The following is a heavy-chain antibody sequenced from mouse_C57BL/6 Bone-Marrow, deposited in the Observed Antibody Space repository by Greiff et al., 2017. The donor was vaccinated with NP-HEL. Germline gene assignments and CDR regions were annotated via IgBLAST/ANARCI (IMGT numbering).Heavy chain of an antibody. D-gene: IGHD1-1*01. Sequence: VQLQESGPELVKPGASVKLSCKASGYTFTSYDINWVKQRPGQGLEWIGWIYPRDGSTKYNEKFKGKATVTVDTSSSTAYMELRSLTSEDSAVYFCARRDYGSSFDYWGQGTTLTVSS. V-gene: IGHV1-85*01. CDR2: IYPRDGST. CDR3: ARRDYGSSFDY. J-gene: IGHJ2*01. CDR1: GYTFTSYD.